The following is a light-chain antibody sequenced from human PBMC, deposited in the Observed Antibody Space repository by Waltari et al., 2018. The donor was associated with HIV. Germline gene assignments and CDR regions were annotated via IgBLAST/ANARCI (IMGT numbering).Light chain of an antibody. V-gene: IGKV1-39*01. J-gene: IGKJ3*01. CDR2: GAS. CDR1: ENINTF. CDR3: LQGYSSILT. Sequence: DIQVTQSPSSLSASVGDRVTIICRTSENINTFLNWFQQKPGKIPRLLIYGASTLESGGPSRFSGTGSGTDFSLTISALQPEDFATYYCLQGYSSILTFGPGTKVEVK.